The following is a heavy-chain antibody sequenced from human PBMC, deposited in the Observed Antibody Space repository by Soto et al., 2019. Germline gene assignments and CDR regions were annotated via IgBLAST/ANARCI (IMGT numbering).Heavy chain of an antibody. CDR2: IYYSGTT. J-gene: IGHJ6*02. D-gene: IGHD1-26*01. CDR3: ARVSYSGSYAQYYYYGMTS. V-gene: IGHV4-30-2*01. CDR1: NGSVSSGTYS. Sequence: SETLSLTCTVSNGSVSSGTYSWSWVRQPPGKGLEWIGYIYYSGTTYYTPSLKSRLTMSMDRANDHFSLNLTSVTAADTAVYYCARVSYSGSYAQYYYYGMTSGAKGPRSPSP.